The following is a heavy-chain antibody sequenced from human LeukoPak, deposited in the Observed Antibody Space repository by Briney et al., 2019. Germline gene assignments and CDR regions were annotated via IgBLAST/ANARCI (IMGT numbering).Heavy chain of an antibody. Sequence: GGSLRLSCAASGFTFSSYAMSWVRQAPGKGLEWVSAISGSGGSTYYADSVRGRFTISRDNSKNTLYLQMNSLRAEDTAVYYCAKIITGTCLAIWGQGTMVTVSS. V-gene: IGHV3-23*01. D-gene: IGHD1/OR15-1a*01. J-gene: IGHJ3*02. CDR3: AKIITGTCLAI. CDR2: ISGSGGST. CDR1: GFTFSSYA.